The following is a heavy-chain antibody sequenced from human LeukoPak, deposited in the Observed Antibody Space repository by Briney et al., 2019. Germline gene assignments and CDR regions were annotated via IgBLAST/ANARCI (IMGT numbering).Heavy chain of an antibody. J-gene: IGHJ4*02. V-gene: IGHV3-33*01. D-gene: IGHD3-22*01. CDR1: GFTFSSYG. CDR2: MWYDGSNK. Sequence: PGRSLRLSCAASGFTFSSYGMHWVRQAPGKGLEWVAVMWYDGSNKYYADSVKGRFTISRDNAKNSLYLQMNSLRAEDTAVYYCARGSMYYYDSSGYYTDYWGQGTLVTVSS. CDR3: ARGSMYYYDSSGYYTDY.